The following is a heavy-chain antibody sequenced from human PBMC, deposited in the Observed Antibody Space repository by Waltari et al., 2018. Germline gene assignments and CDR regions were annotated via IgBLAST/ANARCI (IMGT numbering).Heavy chain of an antibody. CDR3: ARGYTGRGLTSLDY. Sequence: QVQLQQWGAGLLKPSETLSLTCAVYGGSFSGYYWSWIRQPPGKGLEWIGEINHSGSTNYNPSLKSRVTISVDTSKNQFSLKLSSVTAADTAVYYCARGYTGRGLTSLDYWGQGTLVTVSS. J-gene: IGHJ4*02. CDR1: GGSFSGYY. CDR2: INHSGST. D-gene: IGHD3-10*01. V-gene: IGHV4-34*01.